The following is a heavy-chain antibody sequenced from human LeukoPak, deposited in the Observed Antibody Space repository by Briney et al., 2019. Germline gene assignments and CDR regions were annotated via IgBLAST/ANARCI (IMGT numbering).Heavy chain of an antibody. CDR1: GYTFTGYY. D-gene: IGHD3-22*01. V-gene: IGHV1-2*02. J-gene: IGHJ4*02. CDR2: INPNSGGT. Sequence: ASVKVSCKASGYTFTGYYMHWVRQAPGQGLEWMGWINPNSGGTNYAQKFQGRVTMTRDTSISTAYMELSRLRSDDTAVYYCARDEYYYDSSGYYAPSHWGQGTLVTVSS. CDR3: ARDEYYYDSSGYYAPSH.